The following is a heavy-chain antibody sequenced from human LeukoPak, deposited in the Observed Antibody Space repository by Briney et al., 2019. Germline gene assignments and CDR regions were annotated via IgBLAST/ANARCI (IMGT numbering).Heavy chain of an antibody. J-gene: IGHJ4*02. Sequence: SETLSLTCTVSGGSINDHYWTWIRKPAGKGLEWIGRIHPSGSTNYNPSLKSRVIMSVDTSKNQFSLKVTSVTAADTAVYYCAREGGYSYGDAPLHFDYWGQGTLVTVSS. D-gene: IGHD5-18*01. CDR2: IHPSGST. V-gene: IGHV4-4*07. CDR3: AREGGYSYGDAPLHFDY. CDR1: GGSINDHY.